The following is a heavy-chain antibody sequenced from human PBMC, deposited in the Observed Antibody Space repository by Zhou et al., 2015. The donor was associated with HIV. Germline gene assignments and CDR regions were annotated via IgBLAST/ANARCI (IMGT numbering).Heavy chain of an antibody. CDR1: GGTFSSYA. D-gene: IGHD2-2*01. CDR3: ARVGADIVVVPAAPRYMDV. J-gene: IGHJ6*03. CDR2: IIPIFGTA. Sequence: QVQLVQSGAEVKKPGSSVKVSCKASGGTFSSYAISWVRQAPGQGLEWMGGIIPIFGTANYAQKFQGRVTITADESTSTAYMELSSLRSEDTAVYYCARVGADIVVVPAAPRYMDVWGKGTTVTVSS. V-gene: IGHV1-69*01.